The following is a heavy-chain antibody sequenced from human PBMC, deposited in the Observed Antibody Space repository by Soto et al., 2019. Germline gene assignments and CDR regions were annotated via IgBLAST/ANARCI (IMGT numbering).Heavy chain of an antibody. Sequence: EVQLLESGGGLVQPGESLRLSCAASGFTFSYYWMHWVRQAPGMGLVWVSRIHSDGSSTTYADSVKGRFTISRDNARNTMYLQMNSLRAEDTAVYYCERGDRGAFDLWGQGTVLTVSS. CDR3: ERGDRGAFDL. J-gene: IGHJ3*01. D-gene: IGHD1-26*01. CDR2: IHSDGSST. CDR1: GFTFSYYW. V-gene: IGHV3-74*01.